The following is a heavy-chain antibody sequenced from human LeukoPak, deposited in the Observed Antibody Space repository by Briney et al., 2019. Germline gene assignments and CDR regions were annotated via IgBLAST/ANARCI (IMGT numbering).Heavy chain of an antibody. CDR2: ISGSGGST. CDR3: AKSRQSRGPRTYCSGGSCYSAPHTFAFDI. J-gene: IGHJ3*02. V-gene: IGHV3-23*01. D-gene: IGHD2-15*01. CDR1: GFTFSSYA. Sequence: GGSLRLSCAASGFTFSSYAMSWVRQAPGKGLEWVSAISGSGGSTYYADSVKGRFTISRDNSKNTLYLQMNSLRAEDTAVYYCAKSRQSRGPRTYCSGGSCYSAPHTFAFDIWGQGTMVTVSS.